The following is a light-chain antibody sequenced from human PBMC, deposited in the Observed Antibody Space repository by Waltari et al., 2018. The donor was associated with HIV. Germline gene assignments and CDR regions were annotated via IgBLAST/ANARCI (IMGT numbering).Light chain of an antibody. CDR1: SFDIYGYNF. J-gene: IGLJ3*02. V-gene: IGLV2-14*01. Sequence: QSALTQPASVSGSPGQSITISCTGTSFDIYGYNFVSWFQHHPGQAPQVIIYEVSNRPSGVSDRFSGSKSGNTASLTISGLQPEDEAEYFCISYISSSSPVFGGGTKLTVL. CDR3: ISYISSSSPV. CDR2: EVS.